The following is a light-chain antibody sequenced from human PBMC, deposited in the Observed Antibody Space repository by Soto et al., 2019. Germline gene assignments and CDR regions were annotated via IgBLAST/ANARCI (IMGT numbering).Light chain of an antibody. Sequence: DIQMTQSPSTLSASVGDTVTITCRASQTISRWLAWYQQKPGKAPRLLLFGASSRATGIPDGFSASGSGTDFTLTISRLEPEDFAVYYCQQYGSSITFGQGTRLEIK. J-gene: IGKJ5*01. CDR3: QQYGSSIT. V-gene: IGKV1-5*01. CDR2: GAS. CDR1: QTISRW.